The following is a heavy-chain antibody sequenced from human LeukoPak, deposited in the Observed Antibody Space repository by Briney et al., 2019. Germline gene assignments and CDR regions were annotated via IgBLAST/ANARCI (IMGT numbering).Heavy chain of an antibody. CDR1: GGSFSGYY. Sequence: SETLSLTCAVYGGSFSGYYWSWIRQPPGKGLEWIGEINHSGSTNYNPSLKSRVTISVDTSKKQFSLKVNSVTAADTAIYYCARAGSVDFDYWGQGTLVTVSS. D-gene: IGHD3-10*01. J-gene: IGHJ4*02. CDR3: ARAGSVDFDY. V-gene: IGHV4-34*01. CDR2: INHSGST.